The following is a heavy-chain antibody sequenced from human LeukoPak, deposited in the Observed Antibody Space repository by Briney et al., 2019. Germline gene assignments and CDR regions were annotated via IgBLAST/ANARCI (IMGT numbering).Heavy chain of an antibody. CDR3: ARQEYYYDSSGYPAWAFDI. CDR1: GGSISSYY. D-gene: IGHD3-22*01. Sequence: SETLSLTCTVSGGSISSYYWSWIRQPPGKGLEWIGYIYYSGSTNYNPSLKSRVTISVDTSKNQFSLKLSSVTAADTAVYYCARQEYYYDSSGYPAWAFDIWGQGTMVTVSS. CDR2: IYYSGST. V-gene: IGHV4-59*08. J-gene: IGHJ3*02.